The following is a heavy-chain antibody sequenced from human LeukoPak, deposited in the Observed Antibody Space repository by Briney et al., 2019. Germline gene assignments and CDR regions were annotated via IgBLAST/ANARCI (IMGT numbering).Heavy chain of an antibody. CDR1: GLTLSGYW. D-gene: IGHD5-18*01. CDR2: INGDASST. V-gene: IGHV3-74*01. CDR3: ARARGNTYGYFEY. Sequence: PGGSLRLSCAASGLTLSGYWMHWVRQAPGKGLVWVSRINGDASSTSYADSVKGRFTISRDNAKSTLYPQMNSLRVEDTAVYYCARARGNTYGYFEYWGQGTLVTVSS. J-gene: IGHJ4*02.